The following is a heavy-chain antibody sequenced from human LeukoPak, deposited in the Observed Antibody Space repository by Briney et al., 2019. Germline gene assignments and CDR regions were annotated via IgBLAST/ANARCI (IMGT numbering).Heavy chain of an antibody. CDR1: GFTFSSYA. D-gene: IGHD3-22*01. J-gene: IGHJ4*02. Sequence: GRSLRLSCAASGFTFSSYAMHWVRQAPGKGLEWVAVISYDGSNKYYADSVKGRFTISRDNSKNTLYLQMNSLRAEDTAVYYCACRPSAISYYGVFDFWGQGTLVTVSS. CDR3: ACRPSAISYYGVFDF. V-gene: IGHV3-30-3*01. CDR2: ISYDGSNK.